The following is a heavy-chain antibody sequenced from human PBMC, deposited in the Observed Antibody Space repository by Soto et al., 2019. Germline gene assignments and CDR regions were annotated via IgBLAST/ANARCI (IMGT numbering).Heavy chain of an antibody. CDR3: ARAYADDAFAI. V-gene: IGHV1-3*01. CDR1: GYTFTSYA. Sequence: ASVKVSCKASGYTFTSYAMHWVRQAPGQRLKWMGWINAGNGNTKYSQKFQGRVTITRDTSASTAYMELSSLRSEDTAVYYCARAYADDAFAIWGQGTMVTVSS. D-gene: IGHD4-17*01. J-gene: IGHJ3*02. CDR2: INAGNGNT.